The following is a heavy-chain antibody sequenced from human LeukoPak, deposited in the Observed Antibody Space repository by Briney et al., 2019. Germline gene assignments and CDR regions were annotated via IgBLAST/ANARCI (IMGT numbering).Heavy chain of an antibody. V-gene: IGHV3-7*01. Sequence: GGSLRLSCAAAGFTFSSYWMSWVRQAPGKGLEWVANIKQDGSEKYYVDSVKGRFTISRDNAKNSLYLQMNSLRAEDTAVYYCARLAYCSSTSCLSHFDYWGKGTLVTVSS. CDR1: GFTFSSYW. J-gene: IGHJ4*02. CDR2: IKQDGSEK. D-gene: IGHD2-2*01. CDR3: ARLAYCSSTSCLSHFDY.